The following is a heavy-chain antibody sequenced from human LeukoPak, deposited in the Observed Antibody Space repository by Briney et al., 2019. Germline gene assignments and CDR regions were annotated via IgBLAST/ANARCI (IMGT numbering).Heavy chain of an antibody. V-gene: IGHV4-59*01. CDR1: GGSISSYY. D-gene: IGHD3-10*01. Sequence: PSETLSLTCTVSGGSISSYYWTWIQQPPGKGLEWIGDVYYSGSTNYNPSLKRRVTISVGASKNQFSLKLSSVTAADTAVYYCARSLYYYGADAFDIWGQGTMVTVSS. CDR2: VYYSGST. CDR3: ARSLYYYGADAFDI. J-gene: IGHJ3*02.